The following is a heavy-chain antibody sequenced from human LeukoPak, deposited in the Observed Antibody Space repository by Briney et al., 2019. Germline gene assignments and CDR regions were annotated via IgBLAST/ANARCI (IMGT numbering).Heavy chain of an antibody. CDR2: IISSGSTI. J-gene: IGHJ5*02. Sequence: PGGSLRLSCAASGFTFSSYEMNWVRQAPGRGVEWVSYIISSGSTIYYADSVKGRFTISRDNAKNSLYLQMNSLRAEDTAVYYCAREICGGDCYSGWFDPWGQGTLVTVSS. D-gene: IGHD2-21*02. CDR1: GFTFSSYE. CDR3: AREICGGDCYSGWFDP. V-gene: IGHV3-48*03.